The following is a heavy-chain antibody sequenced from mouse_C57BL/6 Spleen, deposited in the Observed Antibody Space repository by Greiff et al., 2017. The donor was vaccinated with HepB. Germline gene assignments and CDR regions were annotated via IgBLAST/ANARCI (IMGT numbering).Heavy chain of an antibody. CDR1: GFTFSSYA. D-gene: IGHD2-5*01. J-gene: IGHJ1*03. CDR2: ISDGGSYT. V-gene: IGHV5-4*01. Sequence: EVQRVESGGGLVKPGGSLKLSCAASGFTFSSYAMSWVRQTPEKRLEWVATISDGGSYTYYPDNVKGRFTISRDNAKNNLYLQMSHLKSEDTAMYYCAPYSNYRYFDVWGTGTTVTVSS. CDR3: APYSNYRYFDV.